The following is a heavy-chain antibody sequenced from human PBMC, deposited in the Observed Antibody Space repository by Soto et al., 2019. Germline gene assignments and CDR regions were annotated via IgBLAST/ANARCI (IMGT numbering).Heavy chain of an antibody. Sequence: PGGSLRHSCEAAGFTSNNDWMSRIRQAPGKWLEWVGRIKSKTDGGTIDYAAPVKGRFTISRDDSKSTLYLQMNSLKNEDIAVYYCSFLYSTGATHFEIWCPATRVTVSS. CDR3: SFLYSTGATHFEI. J-gene: IGHJ4*02. CDR2: IKSKTDGGTI. D-gene: IGHD7-27*01. V-gene: IGHV3-15*01. CDR1: GFTSNNDW.